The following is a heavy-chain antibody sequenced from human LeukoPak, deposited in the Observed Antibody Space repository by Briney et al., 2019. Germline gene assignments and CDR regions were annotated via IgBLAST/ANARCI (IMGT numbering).Heavy chain of an antibody. D-gene: IGHD3-22*01. CDR1: GFTFSSYA. V-gene: IGHV3-30-3*02. J-gene: IGHJ4*02. Sequence: LPGGSLRLSCAASGFTFSSYAMHWVRQAPGKGLEWVAVISYDGSNKYYADSVKGRFTISRDNSKNTLYLQMNSLRAEDTAVYYCAKPKTYYYDSSGYYYFDYWGQGTLVTVSS. CDR3: AKPKTYYYDSSGYYYFDY. CDR2: ISYDGSNK.